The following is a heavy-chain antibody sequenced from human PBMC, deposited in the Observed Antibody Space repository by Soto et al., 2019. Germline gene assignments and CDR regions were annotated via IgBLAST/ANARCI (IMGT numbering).Heavy chain of an antibody. CDR2: INAGNGNT. Sequence: ASVKVSCKASGYTFTSYAMHWVRQAPGQRLEWMGWINAGNGNTKYSQKFQGRVTITRDTSASTAYMELSSLRSEDTAVYYCAREGYCSGGSCSWNYYYMDVWCKGTTVTVPS. J-gene: IGHJ6*03. D-gene: IGHD2-15*01. CDR1: GYTFTSYA. V-gene: IGHV1-3*01. CDR3: AREGYCSGGSCSWNYYYMDV.